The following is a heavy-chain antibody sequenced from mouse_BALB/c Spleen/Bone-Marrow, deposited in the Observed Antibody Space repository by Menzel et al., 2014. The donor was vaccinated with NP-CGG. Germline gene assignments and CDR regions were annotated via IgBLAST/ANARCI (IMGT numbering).Heavy chain of an antibody. Sequence: QVQLQQSGAELVRPGVSVKISCKGSGYTFTGYAMHWVKQSHAKSLEWIGVISTYYGDASYNQKFKGKATMTVDKSSSTAYMELARLTSEDSAIYYCARRGNYDAMDYWGQGTSVTVSS. CDR3: ARRGNYDAMDY. V-gene: IGHV1S137*01. D-gene: IGHD2-1*01. CDR2: ISTYYGDA. CDR1: GYTFTGYA. J-gene: IGHJ4*01.